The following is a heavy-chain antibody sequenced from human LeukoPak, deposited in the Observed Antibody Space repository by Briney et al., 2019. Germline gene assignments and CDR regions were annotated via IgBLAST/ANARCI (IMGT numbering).Heavy chain of an antibody. Sequence: GGSLRLSCAASGFTVSSNYMSWVRQAPGKGLEWVSVIYSGGSTYYADSVKGRFTISRDNSKNTLYLQMNSLRAEDTAVYYCAKATVVIAVAGNFDYWGQGTLVTVSS. V-gene: IGHV3-53*01. CDR1: GFTVSSNY. CDR3: AKATVVIAVAGNFDY. D-gene: IGHD6-19*01. J-gene: IGHJ4*02. CDR2: IYSGGST.